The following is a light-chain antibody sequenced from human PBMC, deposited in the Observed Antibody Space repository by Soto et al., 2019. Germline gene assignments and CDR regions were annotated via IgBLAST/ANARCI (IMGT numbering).Light chain of an antibody. CDR3: QQCHNWPLT. V-gene: IGKV3-15*01. CDR2: GAS. CDR1: QSINSE. J-gene: IGKJ2*01. Sequence: EIVMTQSPATLSLSPGERAALSCRASQSINSELAWYQQKPGQPPRLLIYGASTRATGVPARFTGSESGSEFTLTISGLQSEDFAGYYCQQCHNWPLTFGQVTRLE.